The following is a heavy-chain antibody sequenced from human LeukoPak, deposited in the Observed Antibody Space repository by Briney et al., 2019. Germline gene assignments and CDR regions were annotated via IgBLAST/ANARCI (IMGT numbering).Heavy chain of an antibody. CDR2: INPNSGGT. J-gene: IGHJ3*02. V-gene: IGHV1-2*04. CDR3: ARGSLGYDSSGYYPGAFDI. Sequence: VASVKVSCKASGYTFTGYYMHWVRQAPGQGLEWMGWINPNSGGTNYAQKFQGWVTMTRDTSISTAYMELSRLRSDDTAVYYCARGSLGYDSSGYYPGAFDIWGQGTMVTVSS. D-gene: IGHD3-22*01. CDR1: GYTFTGYY.